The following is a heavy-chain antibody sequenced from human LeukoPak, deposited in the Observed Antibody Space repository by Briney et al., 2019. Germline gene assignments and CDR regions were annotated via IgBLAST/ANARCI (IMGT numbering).Heavy chain of an antibody. J-gene: IGHJ6*02. V-gene: IGHV1-18*01. CDR2: ISAYNGNT. CDR1: GYTFTSYG. CDR3: ARDRVRTVRGARYYYGMDV. D-gene: IGHD3-10*01. Sequence: ASVKVSCKASGYTFTSYGISWVRQASGQGLEWMGWISAYNGNTNYAQKLQGRVTMTTDTSTSTAYMELRSLRSDDTAVYYCARDRVRTVRGARYYYGMDVWGQGTTVTVSS.